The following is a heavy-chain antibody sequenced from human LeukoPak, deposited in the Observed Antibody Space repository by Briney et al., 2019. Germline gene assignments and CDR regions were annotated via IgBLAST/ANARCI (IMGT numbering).Heavy chain of an antibody. CDR3: ARERDPPAIDI. V-gene: IGHV3-48*03. CDR1: GFTFSSYE. J-gene: IGHJ3*02. Sequence: TGGSLRLSCVASGFTFSSYEMNWVRQAPGKGLEWVSYISSSGSIMYYAESVKGRFTISRDNAKNSLYLQMNSLRPEDTAIYYCARERDPPAIDIWGQGTMVIVSS. CDR2: ISSSGSIM.